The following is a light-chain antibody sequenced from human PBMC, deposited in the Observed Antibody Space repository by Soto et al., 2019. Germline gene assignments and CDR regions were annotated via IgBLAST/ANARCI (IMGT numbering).Light chain of an antibody. V-gene: IGKV3-20*01. J-gene: IGKJ1*01. CDR1: QSVTSNY. CDR3: QQYSISPWT. CDR2: GIS. Sequence: EIVLTQSPGTLSLSPGESAALSCRASQSVTSNYLVWYRQKPGQAPRLLIYGISSRAAGKPDRFSGSGSGTDFTLTISRLEPEDSAVYYCQQYSISPWTFGQGTRVEI.